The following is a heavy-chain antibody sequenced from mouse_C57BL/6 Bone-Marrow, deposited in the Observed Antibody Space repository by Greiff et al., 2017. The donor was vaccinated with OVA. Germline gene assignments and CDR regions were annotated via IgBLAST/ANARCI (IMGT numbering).Heavy chain of an antibody. CDR1: GYTFTDYN. Sequence: VQLQQSGPELVKPGASVKMSCKASGYTFTDYNMHWVKQSHGKSLEWIGYINPNNGGTSYNQKFKGKATLTVNKSSSTAYMELRSLSSEDSAVYYCARDTTVVASDYWGQGTTLTVSS. D-gene: IGHD1-1*01. J-gene: IGHJ2*01. CDR2: INPNNGGT. V-gene: IGHV1-22*01. CDR3: ARDTTVVASDY.